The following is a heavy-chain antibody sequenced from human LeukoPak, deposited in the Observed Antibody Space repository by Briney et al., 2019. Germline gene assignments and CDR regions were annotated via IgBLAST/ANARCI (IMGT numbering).Heavy chain of an antibody. D-gene: IGHD3-10*01. CDR2: LYSGGTT. Sequence: PGGSLRLSCAASGFTVSSNYMSWVRQAPGKGLECVSILYSGGTTYYADSVKGRFTISRDNSKNTLYLQMNSLRAEDTAVYYCAKHTGAMVRGVIPYWGQGTLVTVSS. V-gene: IGHV3-53*01. CDR3: AKHTGAMVRGVIPY. J-gene: IGHJ4*02. CDR1: GFTVSSNY.